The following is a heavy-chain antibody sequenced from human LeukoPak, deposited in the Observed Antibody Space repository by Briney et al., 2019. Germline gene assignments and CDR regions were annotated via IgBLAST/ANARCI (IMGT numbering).Heavy chain of an antibody. D-gene: IGHD3-9*01. CDR2: FSVSDATT. V-gene: IGHV3-23*01. CDR3: VRDADWSFDY. CDR1: GFTFSSYA. Sequence: GGSLRLSCAASGFTFSSYAMSWVRQAPGKGLEWVSGFSVSDATTYYADSVKGRFTISRDNSKNTLSVQMNSLRVQDTAVYYCVRDADWSFDYWGQGTLLTVSS. J-gene: IGHJ4*02.